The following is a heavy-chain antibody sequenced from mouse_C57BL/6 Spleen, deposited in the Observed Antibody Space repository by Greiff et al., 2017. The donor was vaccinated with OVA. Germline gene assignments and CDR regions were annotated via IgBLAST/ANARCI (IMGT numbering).Heavy chain of an antibody. D-gene: IGHD2-2*01. CDR3: ASLYGYDEYYAMDY. J-gene: IGHJ4*01. CDR2: IYTGDGDT. CDR1: GYAFSSSW. Sequence: QVQLQQSGPELVKPGASVKISCTASGYAFSSSWMNWVQQRPGKGLEWIGRIYTGDGDTNYNGKFKGKATLTADKSSSTADMQLSSLTSEDSAVYFCASLYGYDEYYAMDYWGQGTSVTVSS. V-gene: IGHV1-82*01.